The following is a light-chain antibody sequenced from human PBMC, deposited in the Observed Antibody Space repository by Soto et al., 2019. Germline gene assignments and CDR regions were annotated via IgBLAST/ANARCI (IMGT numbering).Light chain of an antibody. CDR1: QSVLYSSNNKNY. J-gene: IGKJ4*01. CDR2: WAS. CDR3: QQYYSTPLT. V-gene: IGKV4-1*01. Sequence: DIVMTQSPDSLAVSLGERATINCKSSQSVLYSSNNKNYFALYQQKPGQPPKLLIYWASTRESGVPDRFSGSGSGRDFTLTISSLQAEDVAVYYCQQYYSTPLTFGGGTKVEIK.